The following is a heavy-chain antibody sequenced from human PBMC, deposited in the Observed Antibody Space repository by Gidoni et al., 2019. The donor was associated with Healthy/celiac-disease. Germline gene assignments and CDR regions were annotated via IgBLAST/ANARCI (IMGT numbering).Heavy chain of an antibody. D-gene: IGHD6-13*01. CDR3: ARHVDSSSSWRYYYYYYYMDV. Sequence: GSTYYNPSLKSRVTISVDTSKNQFSLKLSSVTAADTAVYYCARHVDSSSSWRYYYYYYYMDVWGKGTTVTVSS. J-gene: IGHJ6*03. V-gene: IGHV4-39*01. CDR2: GST.